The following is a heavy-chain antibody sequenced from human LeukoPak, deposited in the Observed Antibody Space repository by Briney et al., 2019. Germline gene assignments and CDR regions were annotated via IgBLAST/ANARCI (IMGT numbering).Heavy chain of an antibody. D-gene: IGHD2-2*01. Sequence: GGSLRLSCTTSGFTFGDYAMSWVRQAPGKGLEWIGFIRSKAYGGTTEYAASVKGRFTISRDDSKSIAYLQMNSLRAEDTALYYCARTYSSSWGIIDYWGQGTLVTVSS. J-gene: IGHJ4*02. CDR3: ARTYSSSWGIIDY. CDR1: GFTFGDYA. V-gene: IGHV3-49*04. CDR2: IRSKAYGGTT.